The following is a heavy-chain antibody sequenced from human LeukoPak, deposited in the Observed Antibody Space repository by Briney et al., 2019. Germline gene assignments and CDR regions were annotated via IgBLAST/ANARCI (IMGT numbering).Heavy chain of an antibody. Sequence: GASVTVSCKASGYTFTGYYMHWVRQAPGQGLEWMGWINPNSGGTNYAQKFQGRVTMTRDTSISTAYMELSRLRSDDTAVYYCARSWYYDSPFDYWGQGTLVTVSS. J-gene: IGHJ4*02. CDR1: GYTFTGYY. V-gene: IGHV1-2*02. D-gene: IGHD3-22*01. CDR3: ARSWYYDSPFDY. CDR2: INPNSGGT.